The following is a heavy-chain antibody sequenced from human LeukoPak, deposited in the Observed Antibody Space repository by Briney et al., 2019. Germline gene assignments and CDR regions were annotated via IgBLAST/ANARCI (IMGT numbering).Heavy chain of an antibody. CDR2: IYYSGST. CDR3: ARQWELRGWFDP. D-gene: IGHD1-26*01. CDR1: GGSFSGYY. V-gene: IGHV4-59*08. Sequence: PSETLSLTCAVYGGSFSGYYWNWIRQPPGKGLEWIGYIYYSGSTNYNPSLKSRVTISVDTSKNQFSLKLSSVTAADTAVYYCARQWELRGWFDPWGQGTLVTVSS. J-gene: IGHJ5*02.